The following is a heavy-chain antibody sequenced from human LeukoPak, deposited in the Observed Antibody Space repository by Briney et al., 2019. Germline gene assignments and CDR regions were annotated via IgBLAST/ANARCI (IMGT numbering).Heavy chain of an antibody. CDR3: VREPRDGPAYYFDY. CDR2: ISSSGSTI. CDR1: GFTFSSYE. Sequence: GGSLRLSCAASGFTFSSYEMNWVRQAPGKGLEGVSYISSSGSTIYYADSVKGRFTISRDNAKNSLYLQMNSLRAEDTAVYYCVREPRDGPAYYFDYWGQGTLVTVSS. D-gene: IGHD1-14*01. V-gene: IGHV3-48*03. J-gene: IGHJ4*02.